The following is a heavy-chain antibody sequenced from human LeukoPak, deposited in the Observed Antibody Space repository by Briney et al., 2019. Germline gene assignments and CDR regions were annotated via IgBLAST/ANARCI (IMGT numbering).Heavy chain of an antibody. V-gene: IGHV3-30*02. J-gene: IGHJ4*02. Sequence: GGSLRLSCAASGFTFSSYGMPWVRQAPGKGLEWEAFIRYDGSNKYYADSVKGRFTISRDNSKNTLYLQMNSLRAEDTAVYYCAKQDWSRDGYTLDYWGQGTLVTVSS. CDR2: IRYDGSNK. CDR3: AKQDWSRDGYTLDY. D-gene: IGHD5-24*01. CDR1: GFTFSSYG.